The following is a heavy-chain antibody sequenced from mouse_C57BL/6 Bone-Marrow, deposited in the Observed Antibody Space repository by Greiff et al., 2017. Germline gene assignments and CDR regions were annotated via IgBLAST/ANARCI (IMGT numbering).Heavy chain of an antibody. CDR2: ISSGSSTI. J-gene: IGHJ3*01. CDR3: ARKGETTGWFAY. Sequence: EVKLMESGGGLVKPGGSLKLSCAASGFTFSDYGMHWVRQAPEKGLEWVAYISSGSSTIYYADTVKGRFTISRDNAKNTLFLQMTSLRSEDTAMYYWARKGETTGWFAYWGQGTLVTVSA. D-gene: IGHD2-12*01. V-gene: IGHV5-17*01. CDR1: GFTFSDYG.